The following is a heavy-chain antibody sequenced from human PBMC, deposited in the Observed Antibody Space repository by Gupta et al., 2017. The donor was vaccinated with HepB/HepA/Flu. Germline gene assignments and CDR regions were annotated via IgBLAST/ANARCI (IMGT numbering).Heavy chain of an antibody. D-gene: IGHD4-17*01. CDR3: AKAEGDGDYFEK. CDR2: ITRGAKS. Sequence: QVQLQQWGAGLLKPSETLSLTCTIYGGSFGTYYWSWIRQTPGTGLEWIGEITRGAKSDYNPSLKSRATISVDTSKNQFSLTLRSVTAADTGTYFCAKAEGDGDYFEKWAQGTVVAVS. V-gene: IGHV4-34*02. J-gene: IGHJ4*02. CDR1: GGSFGTYY.